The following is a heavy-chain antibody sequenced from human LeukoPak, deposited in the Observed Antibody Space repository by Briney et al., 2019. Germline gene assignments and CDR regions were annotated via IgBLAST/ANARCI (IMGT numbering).Heavy chain of an antibody. J-gene: IGHJ4*02. CDR1: GGTFSNDA. Sequence: SVKVSCKASGGTFSNDAVNWVRQAPGQGLEWIGGIIPIFGTKHSAQKFQGRVTITADDSRSIVYMELTSLKSEDTAVYYCATGYSGYDGGIEYWGQGTLIIVSS. D-gene: IGHD6-25*01. V-gene: IGHV1-69*13. CDR2: IIPIFGTK. CDR3: ATGYSGYDGGIEY.